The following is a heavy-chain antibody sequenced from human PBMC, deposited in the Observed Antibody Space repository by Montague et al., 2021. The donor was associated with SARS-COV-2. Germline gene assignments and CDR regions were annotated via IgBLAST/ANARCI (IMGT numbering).Heavy chain of an antibody. Sequence: CAISGDSVSSNIATWNWIRQSPSRGLEWLGRTYYRSKWYNDYAVSVKSRVIINPDTSNNPISLQLNSVTPEDTAVYYCARAYCGGDCYFYWDFDLWGRGTLVTVSS. CDR2: TYYRSKWYN. CDR1: GDSVSSNIAT. V-gene: IGHV6-1*01. CDR3: ARAYCGGDCYFYWDFDL. D-gene: IGHD2-21*02. J-gene: IGHJ2*01.